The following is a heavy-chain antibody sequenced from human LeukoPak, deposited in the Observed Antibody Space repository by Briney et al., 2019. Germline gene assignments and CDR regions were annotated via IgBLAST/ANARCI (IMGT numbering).Heavy chain of an antibody. CDR1: GGSISSYY. Sequence: SETLSLTCTVSGGSISSYYWSWIRQPPGKGLEWIGYIYYSGSTNYNPSLKSRVTISVDTSKNQFSLRLSSVTAADTAVYYCARVSDSSGYNDAFDIWGQGTMVTVSS. CDR2: IYYSGST. V-gene: IGHV4-59*01. CDR3: ARVSDSSGYNDAFDI. D-gene: IGHD3-22*01. J-gene: IGHJ3*02.